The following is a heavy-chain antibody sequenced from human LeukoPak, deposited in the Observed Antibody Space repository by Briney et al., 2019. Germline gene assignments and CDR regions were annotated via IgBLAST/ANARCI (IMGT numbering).Heavy chain of an antibody. CDR1: GFTFSSYE. D-gene: IGHD4-11*01. CDR3: ARTTTVGGLY. V-gene: IGHV3-48*01. CDR2: ISSSSSTI. Sequence: GGSLRLSCAASGFTFSSYEMNWVRQAPGKGLEWVSYISSSSSTIYYADSVKGRFTISRDNAKNSLYLQMNSLRAEDTAVYYCARTTTVGGLYWGQGTLVTVSS. J-gene: IGHJ4*02.